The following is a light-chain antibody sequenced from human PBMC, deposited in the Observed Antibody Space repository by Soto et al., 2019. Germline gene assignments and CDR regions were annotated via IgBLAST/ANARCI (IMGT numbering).Light chain of an antibody. Sequence: EIVLTQSPGTLSLSPGERATLSCRASQSVSSSYLAWYQQKPGQAPRLLIYGASSRATGIPDRFSGSGSGTGFKITISRLEAGDFALYCCQQCCSAPLWTVGQGPKVEIK. J-gene: IGKJ1*01. CDR2: GAS. CDR1: QSVSSSY. V-gene: IGKV3-20*01. CDR3: QQCCSAPLWT.